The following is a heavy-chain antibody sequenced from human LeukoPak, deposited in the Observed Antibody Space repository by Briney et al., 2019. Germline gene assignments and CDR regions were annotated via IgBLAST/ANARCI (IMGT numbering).Heavy chain of an antibody. Sequence: GGSLRLSCVASGFTFTDHPMNWVRQAPGKGLEWISYIGGDGIAFYADSVKGRFTISRDNSKNTLYLQVNSLRAEDTAVYYCAKGGKWDVTPFDYWGQGTLVTVSS. CDR2: IGGDGIA. J-gene: IGHJ4*02. CDR1: GFTFTDHP. D-gene: IGHD1-26*01. V-gene: IGHV3-23*01. CDR3: AKGGKWDVTPFDY.